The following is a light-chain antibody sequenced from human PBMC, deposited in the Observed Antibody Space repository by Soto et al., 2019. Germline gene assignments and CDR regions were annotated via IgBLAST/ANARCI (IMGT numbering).Light chain of an antibody. Sequence: QSALTQPRSVSGSPGQSVIISCTGTSSNIGTYDYVSWYQQHPGKAPKLLIYDVNQRPSGVPARFSGSKSGHTASLTIPGLQAEDEADYHCSSYAGSYSVIFGGGTKLTVL. V-gene: IGLV2-11*01. CDR1: SSNIGTYDY. CDR3: SSYAGSYSVI. CDR2: DVN. J-gene: IGLJ2*01.